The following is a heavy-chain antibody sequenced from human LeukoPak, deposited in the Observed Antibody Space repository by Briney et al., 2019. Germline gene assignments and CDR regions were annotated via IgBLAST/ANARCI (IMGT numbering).Heavy chain of an antibody. J-gene: IGHJ4*02. CDR3: VRDLSRVAGTYYFDY. V-gene: IGHV1-2*02. D-gene: IGHD6-19*01. CDR1: GYTFTANY. CDR2: INPIGGGT. Sequence: ASVTVSCKASGYTFTANYIHWVRQAPGQGLEWMGWINPIGGGTFYAQKFRDRVTVTRDTSINTAHMELSRLSSDDTAVYYCVRDLSRVAGTYYFDYWGQGTLVTVSS.